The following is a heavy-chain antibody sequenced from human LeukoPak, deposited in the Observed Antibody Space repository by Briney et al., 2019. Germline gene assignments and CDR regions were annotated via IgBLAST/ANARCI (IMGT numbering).Heavy chain of an antibody. CDR1: GGSISSYY. V-gene: IGHV4-59*08. Sequence: SETLSLTCTVSGGSISSYYWSWIRQPPGKGLEWIGYIYYSGSTNYNPSLKSRVTISVDTSKNQFSLKLSSVTAADTAVYYCARHSFFDYWGQGTLVTVSS. J-gene: IGHJ4*02. CDR3: ARHSFFDY. CDR2: IYYSGST.